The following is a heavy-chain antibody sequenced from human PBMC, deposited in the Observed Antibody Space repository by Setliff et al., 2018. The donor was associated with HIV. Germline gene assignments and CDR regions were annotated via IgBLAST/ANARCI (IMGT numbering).Heavy chain of an antibody. J-gene: IGHJ3*02. V-gene: IGHV3-23*01. D-gene: IGHD6-19*01. Sequence: AGGSLRLSYAASEFTFSSYAMNWVRQAPGKGLEWVSGISGRGDTTYYADSVKGRFTISRDNSKNTLHLQMNSLRAEDTAIYYCAKAPLPSSGWSPDAFDIWSQGTMVTVS. CDR2: ISGRGDTT. CDR1: EFTFSSYA. CDR3: AKAPLPSSGWSPDAFDI.